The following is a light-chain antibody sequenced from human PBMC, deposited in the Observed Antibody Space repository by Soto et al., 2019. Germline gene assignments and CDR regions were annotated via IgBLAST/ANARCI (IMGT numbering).Light chain of an antibody. CDR2: AAS. J-gene: IGKJ1*01. CDR1: QSISSY. V-gene: IGKV1-39*01. CDR3: QQSYSTLRT. Sequence: DLQMTQSPSSLSASVGDRVTITCRASQSISSYLNWYQQKPGKAPKLLIYAASSLQSGVPSRFSGGGSGTDFTLTISSLQPEDFATYYCQQSYSTLRTFGQGTKVEIK.